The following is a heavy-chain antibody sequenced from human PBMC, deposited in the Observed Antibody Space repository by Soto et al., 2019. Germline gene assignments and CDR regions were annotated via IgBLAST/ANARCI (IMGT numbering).Heavy chain of an antibody. CDR1: GFTFNNYG. CDR3: AKRPGIAVTGAEFSDL. Sequence: GGSLRLSCAATGFTFNNYGMHWVRQAPGTGLEWVTLISYDGSDKYYADSVKGRFTISRDNSKSTLYLHLNSLRAEDTAVYFCAKRPGIAVTGAEFSDLWGGGTLVTFPS. D-gene: IGHD6-19*01. J-gene: IGHJ2*01. CDR2: ISYDGSDK. V-gene: IGHV3-30*18.